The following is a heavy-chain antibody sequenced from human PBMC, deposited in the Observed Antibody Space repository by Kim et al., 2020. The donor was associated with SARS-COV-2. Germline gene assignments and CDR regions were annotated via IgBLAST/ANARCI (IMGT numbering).Heavy chain of an antibody. D-gene: IGHD3-10*01. J-gene: IGHJ3*02. CDR3: AKARYYGAGNAFDI. V-gene: IGHV3-9*01. CDR2: ISWNSGSI. Sequence: GGSLRLSCAASGFTFDDYAMHWVRQAPGKGLEWVSGISWNSGSIGYADSVKGRFTISRDNAKNSLYLQMNSLRAEDTALYYCAKARYYGAGNAFDIWGQG. CDR1: GFTFDDYA.